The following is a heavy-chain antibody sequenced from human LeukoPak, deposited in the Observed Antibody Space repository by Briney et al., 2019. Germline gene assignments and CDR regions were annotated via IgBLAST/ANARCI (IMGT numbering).Heavy chain of an antibody. Sequence: SETLSLTCTVSGGSISTHYWGWIRQPPGKGLEWIGYIYHTGSPTNYNPSLKSRVTISLDTSKNLFSLKLNSVTAADTAMYYCTRGFAVAGTHYYYFYAMDVWGHGTTVTVSS. J-gene: IGHJ6*02. D-gene: IGHD6-19*01. CDR3: TRGFAVAGTHYYYFYAMDV. CDR1: GGSISTHY. CDR2: IYHTGSPT. V-gene: IGHV4-59*11.